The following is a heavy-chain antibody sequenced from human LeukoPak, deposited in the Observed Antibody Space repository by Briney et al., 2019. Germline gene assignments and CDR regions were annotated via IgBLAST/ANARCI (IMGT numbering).Heavy chain of an antibody. CDR2: ISSSSSYI. D-gene: IGHD6-13*01. CDR3: AKDREIAAAGIVPDAFDI. CDR1: GFTFSSYS. V-gene: IGHV3-21*04. J-gene: IGHJ3*02. Sequence: PGGSLRLSCAASGFTFSSYSMNWVRQAPGKGLEWVSSISSSSSYIYYADSVKGRFTISRDNAKNSLYLQMNSLRAEDLALYYCAKDREIAAAGIVPDAFDIWGKGTMVTVSS.